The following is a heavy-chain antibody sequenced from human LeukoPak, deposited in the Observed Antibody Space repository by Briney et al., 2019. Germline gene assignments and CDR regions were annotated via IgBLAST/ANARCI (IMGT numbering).Heavy chain of an antibody. CDR3: ARGGYYDASIDF. CDR2: ISTSSNTI. J-gene: IGHJ4*02. CDR1: GFTFSSYE. Sequence: GGSLSLSCAASGFTFSSYEMNWVRQAPGKGLEWVSYISTSSNTIYYADSVKGRFTISRDNAKNSLDLHMNSLRAEDTAIYYCARGGYYDASIDFWGQGTLVTVSS. V-gene: IGHV3-48*03. D-gene: IGHD3-22*01.